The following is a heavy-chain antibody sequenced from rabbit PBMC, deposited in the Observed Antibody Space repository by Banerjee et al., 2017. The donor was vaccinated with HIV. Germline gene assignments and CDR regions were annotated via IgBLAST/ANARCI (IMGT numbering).Heavy chain of an antibody. CDR1: GFDISSSYW. CDR3: ARDLAGVIGWNFGL. Sequence: QEQLEESGGGLVKPEGSLTLSCKASGFDISSSYWMCWVRQAPGKGLEWIGCIYTNGGSTWYASCVNGRFTISRSTSLNTVNLKMTSLTAADTATYFCARDLAGVIGWNFGLWGPGTLVTVS. CDR2: IYTNGGST. D-gene: IGHD4-1*01. V-gene: IGHV1S43*01. J-gene: IGHJ4*01.